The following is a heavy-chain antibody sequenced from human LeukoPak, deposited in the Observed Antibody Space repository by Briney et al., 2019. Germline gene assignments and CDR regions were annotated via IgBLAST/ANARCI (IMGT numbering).Heavy chain of an antibody. J-gene: IGHJ4*02. Sequence: GESLKISCKGSGYSFSNDWIGWVRQMPGKGLEWMGIIYPGDSDTRYSPSFQGQVTISADKSISTAYLQWSSLKASDTAMYYCARARYCSGGSCYAEYWGQGTLVTVSS. CDR3: ARARYCSGGSCYAEY. V-gene: IGHV5-51*01. D-gene: IGHD2-15*01. CDR1: GYSFSNDW. CDR2: IYPGDSDT.